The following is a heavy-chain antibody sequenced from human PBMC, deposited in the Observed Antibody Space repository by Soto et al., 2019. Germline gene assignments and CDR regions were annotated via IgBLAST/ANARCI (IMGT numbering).Heavy chain of an antibody. Sequence: GGSLRLPCAPSGSTFSDYTRNGVRQAQGKGLEWVSAISGSGGSTYDADSVKGRFTISRDNSENTLYLQLNSLRAEDTAVYFCAKPESSLSWGNGPDYWGQGTLVTVSS. D-gene: IGHD3-16*01. V-gene: IGHV3-23*01. J-gene: IGHJ4*02. CDR2: ISGSGGST. CDR3: AKPESSLSWGNGPDY. CDR1: GSTFSDYT.